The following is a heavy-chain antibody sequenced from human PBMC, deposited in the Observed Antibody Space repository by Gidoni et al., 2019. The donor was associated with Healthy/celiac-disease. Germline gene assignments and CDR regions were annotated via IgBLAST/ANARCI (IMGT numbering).Heavy chain of an antibody. CDR3: AKILGYCSSTSCYDDY. J-gene: IGHJ4*02. CDR2: ISYDGRNQ. Sequence: QVPLVESGGGVVQPGRSLRPSCAASGFPFSRYGIHWVRQVPGKGMEGLAVISYDGRNQYYADSGKGRFTISRDNSKNTLYLQMNSLRAEDTAVYYCAKILGYCSSTSCYDDYWGQGTLVTFS. D-gene: IGHD2-2*01. CDR1: GFPFSRYG. V-gene: IGHV3-30*18.